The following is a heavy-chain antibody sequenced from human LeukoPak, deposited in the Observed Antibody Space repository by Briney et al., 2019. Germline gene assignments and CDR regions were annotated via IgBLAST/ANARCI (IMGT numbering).Heavy chain of an antibody. V-gene: IGHV3-48*03. D-gene: IGHD3-22*01. CDR3: ARGDLDYYDSSGYPNWFDP. J-gene: IGHJ5*02. CDR2: ISSSGSTI. CDR1: GFTFSSYE. Sequence: GGSLRLSCAASGFTFSSYEMNWVRQAPGKGLEWVSYISSSGSTIYCADSVKGRFTISRDNAKNSLYLQMNSLRAEDTAVYYCARGDLDYYDSSGYPNWFDPWGQGTLVTVSS.